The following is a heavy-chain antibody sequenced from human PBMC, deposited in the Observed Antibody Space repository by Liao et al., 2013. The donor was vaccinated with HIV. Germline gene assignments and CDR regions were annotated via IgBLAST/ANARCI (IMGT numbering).Heavy chain of an antibody. CDR3: ARRYFYGWGIDQAAFDR. CDR2: IFYSGST. Sequence: QVHLLESGPGLVRPAETLSLTCTVSGGSVRSPNDYWEWIRQSPGKGLEWIGGIFYSGSTKYNRSLGRRVSISVDTSRNKFSLRLSSVTAADTATYFCARRYFYGWGIDQAAFDRWGQGTTVIVSS. D-gene: IGHD3-16*01. J-gene: IGHJ3*02. V-gene: IGHV4-39*07. CDR1: GGSVRSPNDY.